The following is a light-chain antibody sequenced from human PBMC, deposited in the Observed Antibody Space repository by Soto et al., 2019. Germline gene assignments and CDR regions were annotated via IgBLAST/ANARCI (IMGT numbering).Light chain of an antibody. CDR2: YMS. J-gene: IGKJ1*01. CDR1: QYVGTR. CDR3: HQRQCWPRT. Sequence: EIVLTQSPATLSSSPGETATLSCRASQYVGTRLAWYQHKPGQAPRLLIYYMSKRATGIPARFSGSGSGTDFTLTISYLAPEDVGVYCCHQRQCWPRTLGQGTKVEIK. V-gene: IGKV3-11*01.